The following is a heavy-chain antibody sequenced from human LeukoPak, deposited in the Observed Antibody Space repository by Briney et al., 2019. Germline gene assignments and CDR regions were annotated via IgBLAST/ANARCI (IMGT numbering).Heavy chain of an antibody. J-gene: IGHJ4*02. CDR1: GYTFTGYY. Sequence: ASVKVSCNASGYTFTGYYMHWVRQAPGQGLEWMGWINPNSGGTNYAQKFQGRVTMTRDTSISTAYMELSRLRSDDTAVYYCARSLSITIFGVVISSFDYWGQGTLVTVSS. CDR3: ARSLSITIFGVVISSFDY. CDR2: INPNSGGT. V-gene: IGHV1-2*02. D-gene: IGHD3-3*01.